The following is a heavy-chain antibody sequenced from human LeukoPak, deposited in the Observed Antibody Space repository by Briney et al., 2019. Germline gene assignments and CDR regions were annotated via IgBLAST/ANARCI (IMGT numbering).Heavy chain of an antibody. D-gene: IGHD3-10*01. CDR2: IKSRTDDETT. J-gene: IGHJ4*02. Sequence: PGGSLRLSCAGSGFSFSNAWMSWVRQAPGKGLEWVGRIKSRTDDETTDYAEPVKGRFSISRDDSKNMLDLHMSSLKTEDTAVYYCATEDYYGSGYDFWGQGTLVTVSS. V-gene: IGHV3-15*01. CDR3: ATEDYYGSGYDF. CDR1: GFSFSNAW.